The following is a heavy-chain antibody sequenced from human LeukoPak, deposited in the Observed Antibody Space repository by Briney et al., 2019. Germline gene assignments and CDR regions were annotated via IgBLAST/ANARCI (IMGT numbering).Heavy chain of an antibody. D-gene: IGHD6-13*01. J-gene: IGHJ5*02. V-gene: IGHV4-31*03. CDR3: ARDGVFPYYNWFDP. CDR2: IYYSCST. CDR1: GGSISSGGYY. Sequence: SETLSLTCTVSGGSISSGGYYWSWLRQHPGKGREWIVYIYYSCSTYYNPSLKSRVTISVDTSKNQFSLKLSSVTAADTAVYYCARDGVFPYYNWFDPWGQGTLVTVSS.